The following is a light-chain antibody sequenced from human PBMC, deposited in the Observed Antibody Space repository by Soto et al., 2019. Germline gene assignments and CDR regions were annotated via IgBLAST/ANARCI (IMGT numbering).Light chain of an antibody. V-gene: IGLV8-61*01. Sequence: QTVVTQEPSFSVSPGGTITLTCGLSSGSVSTSHYPSWCQQTPGQAPRTLIYNTNTRSSGVPDRFSGSILGNKAALTITGAQADDESDYYCVLYMGSGISVFGGGTQLTVL. CDR1: SGSVSTSHY. CDR3: VLYMGSGISV. CDR2: NTN. J-gene: IGLJ2*01.